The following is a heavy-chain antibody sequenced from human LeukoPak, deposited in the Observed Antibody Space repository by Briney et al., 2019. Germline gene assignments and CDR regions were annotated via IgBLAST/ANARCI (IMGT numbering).Heavy chain of an antibody. V-gene: IGHV4-31*03. CDR3: AREVTAIESFDI. J-gene: IGHJ3*02. D-gene: IGHD2-21*02. CDR2: IYXSGST. Sequence: SETLSLTCTVSXGXXXXXXXXXSXXXXXPXXGXEXXGYIYXSGSTYYNPSLKSRVTISVDTSKNQFSLKLSSVTAADTAVYYCAREVTAIESFDIWGQGTMVTVSS. CDR1: XGXXXXXXXX.